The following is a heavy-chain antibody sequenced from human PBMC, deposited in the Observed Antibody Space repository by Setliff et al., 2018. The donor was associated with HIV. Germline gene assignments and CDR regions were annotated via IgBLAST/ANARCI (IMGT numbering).Heavy chain of an antibody. CDR3: ITDRPGGWFDP. CDR1: EFTFSNAW. Sequence: GESLKISCAASEFTFSNAWMSWVRQAPGKGLEWVGRIKSKTDGGTTDYAAPIKGRFTISRDDSKNTLYLQMNSLKIEDTAVYYCITDRPGGWFDPWGQGTLVTVSS. V-gene: IGHV3-15*01. CDR2: IKSKTDGGTT. J-gene: IGHJ5*02. D-gene: IGHD3-10*01.